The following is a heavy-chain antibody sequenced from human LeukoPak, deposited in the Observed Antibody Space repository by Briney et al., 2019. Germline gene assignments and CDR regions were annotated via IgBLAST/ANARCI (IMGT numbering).Heavy chain of an antibody. CDR1: GVSISSHY. CDR3: ARHGKWFGEFYNWFDP. D-gene: IGHD3-10*01. J-gene: IGHJ5*02. Sequence: PSETLSLTCTVSGVSISSHYWSWIRQPAGKGLEWIGRISTSGITNYNPSLKSRVTMSVDTSKNQFSLKLSSVTAADTAVYYCARHGKWFGEFYNWFDPWGQGTLVTVSS. V-gene: IGHV4-4*07. CDR2: ISTSGIT.